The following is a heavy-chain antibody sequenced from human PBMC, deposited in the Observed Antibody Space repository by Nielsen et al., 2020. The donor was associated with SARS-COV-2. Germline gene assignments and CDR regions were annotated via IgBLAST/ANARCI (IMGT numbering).Heavy chain of an antibody. CDR2: INQRGST. Sequence: GSLRLSCAVYGGSFSGYYWSWIRQSPGKGLEWIGEINQRGSTNYNPSLKSRVTISVDTSKFQFSLKVTSVTAADTAVYYCARGSDEGLALWGQGTLVTVSS. J-gene: IGHJ4*02. CDR3: ARGSDEGLAL. CDR1: GGSFSGYY. V-gene: IGHV4-34*01. D-gene: IGHD6-19*01.